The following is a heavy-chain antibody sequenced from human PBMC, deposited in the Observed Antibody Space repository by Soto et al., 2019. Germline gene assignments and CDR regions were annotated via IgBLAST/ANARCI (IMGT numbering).Heavy chain of an antibody. CDR2: ISYDGSNK. J-gene: IGHJ4*02. Sequence: PGGSLRLSCAASGFTFSSYSMNWVRQAPGKGLEWVAVISYDGSNKYYADSVKGRFTISRDNSKNTLYLQMNSLRGEDTAVYYCARGPSSLTRFDYWGQGTLVTVCS. D-gene: IGHD2-2*01. CDR3: ARGPSSLTRFDY. V-gene: IGHV3-30*03. CDR1: GFTFSSYS.